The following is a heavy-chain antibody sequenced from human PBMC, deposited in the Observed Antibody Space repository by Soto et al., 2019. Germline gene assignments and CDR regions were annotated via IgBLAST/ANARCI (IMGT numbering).Heavy chain of an antibody. CDR3: ARVWVLTGSYYYYGMDV. D-gene: IGHD3-9*01. Sequence: SETLSLTCAVYGGSFSGYYWSWIRQPPGKGLEWIGEINHSGSTNYNPSLKSRVTISVDTSKNQFSLKLSSVTAADTAVYYCARVWVLTGSYYYYGMDVWGQGTTVTVSS. CDR2: INHSGST. CDR1: GGSFSGYY. J-gene: IGHJ6*02. V-gene: IGHV4-34*01.